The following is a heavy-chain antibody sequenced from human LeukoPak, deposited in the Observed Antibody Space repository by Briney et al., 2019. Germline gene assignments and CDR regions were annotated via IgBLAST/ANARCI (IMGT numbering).Heavy chain of an antibody. V-gene: IGHV3-30*04. J-gene: IGHJ6*03. D-gene: IGHD5-18*01. CDR2: ISYDGSNK. CDR1: GFTFSSYA. CDR3: ARADTATENYYYYYMDV. Sequence: GGSLTLSCAASGFTFSSYAMHWVRQAPGKGLEWVAVISYDGSNKYYADSVKGRFTISRDNSKNTLYLQMNSLRAEDTAVYYCARADTATENYYYYYMDVWGKGTTVTVSS.